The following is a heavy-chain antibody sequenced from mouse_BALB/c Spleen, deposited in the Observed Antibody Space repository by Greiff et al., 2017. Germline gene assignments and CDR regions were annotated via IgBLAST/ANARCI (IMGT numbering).Heavy chain of an antibody. V-gene: IGHV1S81*02. J-gene: IGHJ4*01. D-gene: IGHD1-1*01. CDR3: ARYRDYGSLYAMDY. CDR1: GYTFTSYW. CDR2: INPSNGRT. Sequence: VKQSCKASGYTFTSYWMHWVKQRPGQGLEWIGEINPSNGRTNYNEKFKSKATLTVDKSSSTAYMQLSSLTSEDSAVYYCARYRDYGSLYAMDYWGQGTSVTVSS.